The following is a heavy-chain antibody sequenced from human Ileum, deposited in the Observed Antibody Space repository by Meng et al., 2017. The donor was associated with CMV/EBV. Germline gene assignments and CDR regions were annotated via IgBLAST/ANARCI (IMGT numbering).Heavy chain of an antibody. CDR1: FSRYS. D-gene: IGHD2-2*01. CDR3: ARVPQGYCSRASCYHYFDY. CDR2: IDHSGCT. V-gene: IGHV4-34*01. Sequence: FSRYSLTWIRQTPGNWLGSIVEIDHSGCTNYNPSLKSRVTISVDTSKNQFSLKLSSVTAADTAVYYCARVPQGYCSRASCYHYFDYWGQGTLVTVSS. J-gene: IGHJ4*02.